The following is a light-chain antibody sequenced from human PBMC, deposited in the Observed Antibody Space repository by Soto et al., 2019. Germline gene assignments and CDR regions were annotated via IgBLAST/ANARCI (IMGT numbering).Light chain of an antibody. Sequence: EIVLTQSPATLSLSPGERATLSCRDSQSISSYLAWYQQKPGQAPRLLIYDASNRATGIPARFSGSGSGTDFTLTISSLVPEDFAVYYCQQRSNWPPAITFGQGTRLEIK. CDR3: QQRSNWPPAIT. V-gene: IGKV3-11*01. CDR2: DAS. CDR1: QSISSY. J-gene: IGKJ5*01.